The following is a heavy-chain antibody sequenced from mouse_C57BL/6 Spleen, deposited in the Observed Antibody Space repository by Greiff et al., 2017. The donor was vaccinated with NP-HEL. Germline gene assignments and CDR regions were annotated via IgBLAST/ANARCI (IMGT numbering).Heavy chain of an antibody. CDR1: GFTFSDYG. D-gene: IGHD2-1*01. CDR3: ARRGYYGNYWYFDV. V-gene: IGHV5-15*01. CDR2: ISNLAYSI. Sequence: EVMLVESGGGLVQPGGSLKLSCAASGFTFSDYGMAWVRQAPRKGPEWVAFISNLAYSIYYADTVTGRFTISRENAKNTLYLEMSSLRSEDTAMYYCARRGYYGNYWYFDVWGTGTTVTVSS. J-gene: IGHJ1*03.